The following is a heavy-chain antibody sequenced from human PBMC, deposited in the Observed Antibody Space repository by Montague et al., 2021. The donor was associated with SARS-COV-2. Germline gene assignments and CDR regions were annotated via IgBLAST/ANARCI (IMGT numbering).Heavy chain of an antibody. V-gene: IGHV4-59*01. D-gene: IGHD5-12*01. CDR2: IYYGGST. CDR3: ARGSGYSGYDHVY. J-gene: IGHJ4*02. CDR1: GXSISSYY. Sequence: SETLSLTCTVSGXSISSYYWSWIRQPPGKGLEWIGYIYYGGSTNYNPSXKSGVTISVDTSKNQFSLKLSSVTAADTAVYYCARGSGYSGYDHVYWGQGTLVTVSS.